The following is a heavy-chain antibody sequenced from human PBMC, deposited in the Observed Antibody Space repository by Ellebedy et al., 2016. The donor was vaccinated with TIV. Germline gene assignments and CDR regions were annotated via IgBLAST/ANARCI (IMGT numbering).Heavy chain of an antibody. CDR3: ARDGGGWRNDN. CDR2: INWDASNI. Sequence: PGGSLRLSCTASGVSFGDCGMNWVRQAPGKGLEWVSHINWDASNIGYVDSVRGRFTVSRDNGKNTLYLQMDSLRAEDTALYYCARDGGGWRNDNGGQGTLVTVSS. D-gene: IGHD6-19*01. J-gene: IGHJ4*02. CDR1: GVSFGDCG. V-gene: IGHV3-20*04.